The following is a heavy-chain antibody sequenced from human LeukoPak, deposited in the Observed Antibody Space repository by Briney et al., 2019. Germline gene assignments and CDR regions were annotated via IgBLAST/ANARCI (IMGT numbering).Heavy chain of an antibody. Sequence: PGGSLRLSCAASGFTFSSYGMHWVRQAPGKGLEWVAVISYDGSNKYYADSVKGRFTISRDNSKNTLYLQMNSLRAEDTAVYYCAKASEEYSGSYYEFLHWGQGTLVTVSS. J-gene: IGHJ1*01. CDR2: ISYDGSNK. V-gene: IGHV3-30*18. CDR3: AKASEEYSGSYYEFLH. CDR1: GFTFSSYG. D-gene: IGHD1-26*01.